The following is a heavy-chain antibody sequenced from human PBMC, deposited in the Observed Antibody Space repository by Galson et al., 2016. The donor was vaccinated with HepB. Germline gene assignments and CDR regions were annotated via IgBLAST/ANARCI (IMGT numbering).Heavy chain of an antibody. D-gene: IGHD1-1*01. Sequence: SLRLSCAASGFPFNHYAMHWVRQAPGKGLDWVASISYDGNNIYYADSVKGRFTISRDNSKNTLYLEMNSLRPEDTAVYYCARGELERGNNFDYWGQGTLVTVS. J-gene: IGHJ4*02. CDR3: ARGELERGNNFDY. CDR1: GFPFNHYA. V-gene: IGHV3-30-3*01. CDR2: ISYDGNNI.